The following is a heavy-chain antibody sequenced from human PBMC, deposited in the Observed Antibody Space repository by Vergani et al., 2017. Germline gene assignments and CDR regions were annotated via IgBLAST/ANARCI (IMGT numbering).Heavy chain of an antibody. D-gene: IGHD1-7*01. CDR2: TRPHEDGA. CDR1: GLTLSSYG. Sequence: VRMVESGGGVVQPGGSMRLSCSASGLTLSSYGVHWVRQAPGRGLESVTFTRPHEDGAFYSASVRGRFTVSRDNSKNTLYLEMNRLNVDDTAIYYCGKTQGTVVGTWWFDPWGQGTPVTVSS. V-gene: IGHV3-30*02. CDR3: GKTQGTVVGTWWFDP. J-gene: IGHJ5*02.